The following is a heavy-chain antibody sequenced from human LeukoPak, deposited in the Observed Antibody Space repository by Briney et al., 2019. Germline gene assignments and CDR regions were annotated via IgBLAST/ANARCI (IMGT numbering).Heavy chain of an antibody. CDR1: GFTFSSYA. CDR3: AKSDRFRVHCSSTSCYGWYFDL. Sequence: GGSLRLSCAASGFTFSSYAMSWVRQAPGKGLEWVSAISGSGGNTYDADSVKGRFTISRDNSKNTLYLQMNSLRAEDTAVYYCAKSDRFRVHCSSTSCYGWYFDLWGRGTLVTVSS. V-gene: IGHV3-23*01. CDR2: ISGSGGNT. D-gene: IGHD2-2*01. J-gene: IGHJ2*01.